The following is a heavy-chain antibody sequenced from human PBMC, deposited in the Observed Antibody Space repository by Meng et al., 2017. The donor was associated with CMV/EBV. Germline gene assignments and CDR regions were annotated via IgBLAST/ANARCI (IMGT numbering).Heavy chain of an antibody. Sequence: VQLVEYGSDVKEPGSPVKVACKAPGATSSRLTISWMRQAPGQGLEWMEGIIPIFGTANYAQKFQGRLTITADESTSTAYMELSSLRSEDTAVYYCARGSGAGTTWSDFDYWGQGTLVTVSS. CDR2: IIPIFGTA. D-gene: IGHD1-7*01. CDR1: GATSSRLT. CDR3: ARGSGAGTTWSDFDY. J-gene: IGHJ4*02. V-gene: IGHV1-69*12.